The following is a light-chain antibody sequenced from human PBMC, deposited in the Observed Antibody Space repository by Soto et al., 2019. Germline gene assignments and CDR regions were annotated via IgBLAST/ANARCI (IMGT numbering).Light chain of an antibody. CDR1: QGISNY. CDR2: AAS. V-gene: IGKV1-27*01. CDR3: QNYDSAPLN. Sequence: DIQMTQSPSSLSASVLYIVTVTCRSTQGISNYLALYQQKPGKVPKLLIYAASTLQSGVPSRFSGSGSGTDFTLTISSLQPEDVATYYCQNYDSAPLNFGGGTKVDIK. J-gene: IGKJ4*01.